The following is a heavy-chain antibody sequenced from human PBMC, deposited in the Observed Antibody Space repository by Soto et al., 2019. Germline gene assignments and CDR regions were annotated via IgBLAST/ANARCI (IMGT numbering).Heavy chain of an antibody. J-gene: IGHJ4*02. CDR2: ISGTGSRT. V-gene: IGHV3-23*01. CDR3: ARDRAYYESSGLYFDY. D-gene: IGHD3-22*01. CDR1: GFSFGDYA. Sequence: GGSLRLSCAASGFSFGDYAMSWVRQAPGKGLEWVSGISGTGSRTSYADSVRGRFTISRDNVNNTLSLQMDSLRAEDTAVYYCARDRAYYESSGLYFDYWGQGTLVTVSS.